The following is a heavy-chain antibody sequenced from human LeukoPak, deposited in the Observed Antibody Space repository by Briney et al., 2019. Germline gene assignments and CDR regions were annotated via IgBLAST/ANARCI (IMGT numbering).Heavy chain of an antibody. D-gene: IGHD3-16*01. Sequence: PGGSLRLSCTASGFIFSDSSMNCVRQAPGKGLEWVSNIWTVNGVTHYADSVRGRFTIARDSAKNSLNLQMSSLRDEDTAVYSCVRDFNWAFDSWGQGALVTVSS. CDR2: IWTVNGVT. V-gene: IGHV3-48*02. CDR3: VRDFNWAFDS. J-gene: IGHJ4*02. CDR1: GFIFSDSS.